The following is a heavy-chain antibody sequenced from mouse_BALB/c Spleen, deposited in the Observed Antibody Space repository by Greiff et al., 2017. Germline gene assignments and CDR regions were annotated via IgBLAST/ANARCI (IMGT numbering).Heavy chain of an antibody. Sequence: EVKLQESGPGLVKPSQSLSLTCTVTGYSITSDYAWNWIRQFPGNKLEWMGYISYSGSTSYNPSLKSRISITRDTSKNQFFLQLNSVTTEDTATYYCARLDYGYPAYWGQGTLVTVSA. CDR1: GYSITSDYA. J-gene: IGHJ3*01. V-gene: IGHV3-2*02. D-gene: IGHD1-2*01. CDR3: ARLDYGYPAY. CDR2: ISYSGST.